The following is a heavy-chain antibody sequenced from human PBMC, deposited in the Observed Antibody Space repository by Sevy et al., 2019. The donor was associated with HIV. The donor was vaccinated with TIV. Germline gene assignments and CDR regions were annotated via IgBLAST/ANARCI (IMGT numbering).Heavy chain of an antibody. D-gene: IGHD6-6*01. V-gene: IGHV3-23*01. J-gene: IGHJ6*02. CDR2: VGSGGRT. CDR1: GFTFSNYA. CDR3: AKGGGIAARLPYYYGMDV. Sequence: GGSLRLSCAASGFTFSNYAMSWVRQAPGKGLEWVSGVGSGGRTYYADSLKGRFTISRDNSKNTLHLQMNILRAENTAVYYCAKGGGIAARLPYYYGMDVWGQGTTVTVSS.